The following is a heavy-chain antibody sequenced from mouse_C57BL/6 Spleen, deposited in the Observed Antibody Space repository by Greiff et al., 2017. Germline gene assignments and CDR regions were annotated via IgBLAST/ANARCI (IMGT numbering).Heavy chain of an antibody. V-gene: IGHV1-52*01. Sequence: QVQLQQPGAELVRPGSSVNLSCKASGYTFTSYWMHWVKQRPIQGLEWIGNIDPSDSETHYNQKFKGKATLTVDKSSSTAYMQLSSLTSEDSAVYYCARRGDYGDFDYWGQGTTLTVSS. CDR1: GYTFTSYW. D-gene: IGHD2-4*01. CDR2: IDPSDSET. CDR3: ARRGDYGDFDY. J-gene: IGHJ2*01.